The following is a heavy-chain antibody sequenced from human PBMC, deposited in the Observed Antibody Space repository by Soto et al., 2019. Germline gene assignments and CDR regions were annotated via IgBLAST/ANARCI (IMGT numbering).Heavy chain of an antibody. CDR1: GFTFSSYW. Sequence: EVHLVESGGGLVQPGGSLRLSCAASGFTFSSYWMHWVRQAPGKGLVWVSRIDSDGSSTTYADSVKGRFTISRDNAKNTLYLQMNSLRAEDTAVYYCARYSRSSAGYSFGMDVWGQGTTVTVSS. J-gene: IGHJ6*02. V-gene: IGHV3-74*01. D-gene: IGHD6-6*01. CDR2: IDSDGSST. CDR3: ARYSRSSAGYSFGMDV.